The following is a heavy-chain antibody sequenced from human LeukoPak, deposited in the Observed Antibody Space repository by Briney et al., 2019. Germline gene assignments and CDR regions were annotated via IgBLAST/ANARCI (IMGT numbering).Heavy chain of an antibody. V-gene: IGHV4-34*01. CDR1: GGSFSGYY. D-gene: IGHD3-10*02. CDR3: ARSRYVSPFDY. Sequence: SETLSLTCAVYGGSFSGYYWSWTRQPPGKGLEWIGEINYSGSTNYNSSLKSRVTISVDTSKNQFSLKLSSVTAADTAVYYCARSRYVSPFDYWGQGTLVTVSS. J-gene: IGHJ4*02. CDR2: INYSGST.